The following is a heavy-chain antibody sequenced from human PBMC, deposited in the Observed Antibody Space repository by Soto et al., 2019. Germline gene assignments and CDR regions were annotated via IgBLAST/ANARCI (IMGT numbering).Heavy chain of an antibody. D-gene: IGHD3-10*01. CDR1: GFTFSSYG. CDR3: ARMHYGSGSFGYDEGLGRRRYYMDV. Sequence: QVQLVESGGGVVQPGRSLRLSCAASGFTFSSYGMHWVRQAPGKGLEWVAVIWYDGSNKYYADSVKGRFTISRDNSKNTLYLQMNRLRAEDTAVYYCARMHYGSGSFGYDEGLGRRRYYMDVWGKGTTVTVSS. CDR2: IWYDGSNK. V-gene: IGHV3-33*01. J-gene: IGHJ6*03.